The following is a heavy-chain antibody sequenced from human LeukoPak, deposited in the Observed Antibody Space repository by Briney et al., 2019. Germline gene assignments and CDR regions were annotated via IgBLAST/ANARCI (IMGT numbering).Heavy chain of an antibody. CDR2: ISGSGGST. V-gene: IGHV3-23*01. J-gene: IGHJ4*02. Sequence: GSLRLFCAAPGFTFSSYGMSWVRQAPGEGLEWVSAISGSGGSTYYADSVKGRFTISRDNSKNTLYLQMNSLRAEDTAVYYCAKRRDLTVVTPVGYWGQGTLVTVSS. CDR3: AKRRDLTVVTPVGY. D-gene: IGHD4-23*01. CDR1: GFTFSSYG.